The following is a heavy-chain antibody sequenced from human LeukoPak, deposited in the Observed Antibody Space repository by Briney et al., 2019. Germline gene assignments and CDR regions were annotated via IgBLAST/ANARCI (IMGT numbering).Heavy chain of an antibody. CDR3: AKDWPDTASTHRGAFDI. D-gene: IGHD5-18*01. Sequence: SETLSLTCTVSGGSISSYYWSWIRQPAGKGLEWIGRIYTSGSTNYNPSLKSRVTISVDTSKNQFSLKLSSVTAADTAVYYCAKDWPDTASTHRGAFDIWGQGTMVTVSS. CDR1: GGSISSYY. CDR2: IYTSGST. V-gene: IGHV4-4*07. J-gene: IGHJ3*02.